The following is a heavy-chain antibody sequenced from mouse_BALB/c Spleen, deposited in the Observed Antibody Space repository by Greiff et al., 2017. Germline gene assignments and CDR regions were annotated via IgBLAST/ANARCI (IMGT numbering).Heavy chain of an antibody. J-gene: IGHJ2*01. D-gene: IGHD1-1*01. CDR3: ANLLPFDY. CDR2: IYPGSGNT. CDR1: GYTFTNYW. Sequence: QVQLQQSGAELVRPGTSVKISCKASGYTFTNYWLGWVKQRPGHGLEWIGDIYPGSGNTYYNEKFKGKATLTADKSSSTAYMQLSSLTSEDSAVYFCANLLPFDYWGQGTTLTVSS. V-gene: IGHV1-63*01.